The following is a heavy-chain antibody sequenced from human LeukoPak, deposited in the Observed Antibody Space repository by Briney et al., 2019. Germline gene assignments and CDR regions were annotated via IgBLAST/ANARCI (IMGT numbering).Heavy chain of an antibody. CDR1: GDSISGYF. CDR3: AKGFYTDKMYFYFDN. V-gene: IGHV4-4*07. J-gene: IGHJ4*02. Sequence: SETLSLTCTVSGDSISGYFWSWIRQPAGKGLEWIGRIYSSGTTYYNPSLKSRVTLSVDTSNNQFSLNLRSVTAADTAVYYCAKGFYTDKMYFYFDNWGQGTVVTVSS. D-gene: IGHD2-2*02. CDR2: IYSSGTT.